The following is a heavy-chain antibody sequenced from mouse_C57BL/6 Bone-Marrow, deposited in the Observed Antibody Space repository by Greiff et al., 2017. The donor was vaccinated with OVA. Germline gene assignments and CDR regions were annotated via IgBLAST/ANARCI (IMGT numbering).Heavy chain of an antibody. D-gene: IGHD2-4*01. CDR3: ARDLYDYSWFAY. Sequence: EVQLVESGGGLVKPGGSLKLSCAASGFTFSSYAMSWVRQTPEKRLEWVATISDGGSYTYYPDNVKGRLPISRDNAKNNLYLQMSHLKSEDTAMYYCARDLYDYSWFAYWGQGTLVTVSA. CDR2: ISDGGSYT. V-gene: IGHV5-4*01. J-gene: IGHJ3*01. CDR1: GFTFSSYA.